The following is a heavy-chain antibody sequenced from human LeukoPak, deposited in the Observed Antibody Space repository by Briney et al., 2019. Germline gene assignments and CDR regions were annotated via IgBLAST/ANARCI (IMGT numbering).Heavy chain of an antibody. CDR3: AKDPNGDYIGAFDF. CDR2: ITANGGYT. Sequence: PGGSLRLSCAASAFSFSKFALIWVRKAPGRGLGWVSAITANGGYTLYADAVKGRFTVSRDNSKNTLYLQINSLRPEDTAMYYCAKDPNGDYIGAFDFWGQGTMVTVSS. CDR1: AFSFSKFA. V-gene: IGHV3-23*01. J-gene: IGHJ3*01. D-gene: IGHD4-17*01.